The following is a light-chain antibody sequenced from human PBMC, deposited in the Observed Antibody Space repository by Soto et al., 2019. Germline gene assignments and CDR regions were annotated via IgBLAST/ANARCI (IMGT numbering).Light chain of an antibody. CDR1: QSVSSK. CDR3: QQFNNWPRT. J-gene: IGKJ1*01. CDR2: DAS. V-gene: IGKV3-15*01. Sequence: EIAMTQSPATLSVSPGERATVSCRASQSVSSKLAWYQQKPGQAPRLLIYDASTRATGIPARFSGSGSGTEFTLTISSLQSEDFAVYYCQQFNNWPRTFGQGTKVDIK.